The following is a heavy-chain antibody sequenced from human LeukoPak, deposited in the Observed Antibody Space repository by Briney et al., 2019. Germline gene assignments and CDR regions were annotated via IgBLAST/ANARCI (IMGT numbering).Heavy chain of an antibody. CDR3: ARDWRTGTTFD. Sequence: QPGGSLRLSCAASGFAFSSYSMNWVCQAPGKGLEWVSFINESSRTIYYADSVKGRFTISRDNAKNSLYLQMNSLRAEDTAIYYCARDWRTGTTFDWGQGTLVTVSS. CDR2: INESSRTI. CDR1: GFAFSSYS. V-gene: IGHV3-48*01. D-gene: IGHD1-1*01. J-gene: IGHJ4*02.